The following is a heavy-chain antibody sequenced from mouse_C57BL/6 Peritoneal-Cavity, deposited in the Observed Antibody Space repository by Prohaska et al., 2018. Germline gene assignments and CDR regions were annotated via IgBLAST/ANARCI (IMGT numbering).Heavy chain of an antibody. V-gene: IGHV11-2*01. J-gene: IGHJ1*03. CDR3: MRYGNYWYFDV. Sequence: QRGGSRGLSCEGSGFTFSGFWMSWVRQTPGKTLEWIGDINSDGSAINYAPSIKDRFTIFRDNDKSTLYLQMSNVRSEDTATYFCMRYGNYWYFDVWGTGTTVTVSS. CDR2: INSDGSAI. CDR1: GFTFSGFW. D-gene: IGHD2-1*01.